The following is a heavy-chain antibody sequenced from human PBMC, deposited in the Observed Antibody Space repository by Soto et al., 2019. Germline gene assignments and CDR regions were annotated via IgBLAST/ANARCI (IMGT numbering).Heavy chain of an antibody. CDR3: ARDPYHGPMVNAPNPYGMDV. Sequence: QVQLVQSGAEVKKPGASVKVSCKASGYTFTTYDISWVRQAPGQGLEWMGRISTYNGNTNYPQSLQGRLTMTTDTSTTTAYMELRSLRADDTAVYYCARDPYHGPMVNAPNPYGMDVWGQGTTVTVSS. D-gene: IGHD2-8*01. J-gene: IGHJ6*02. CDR2: ISTYNGNT. CDR1: GYTFTTYD. V-gene: IGHV1-18*01.